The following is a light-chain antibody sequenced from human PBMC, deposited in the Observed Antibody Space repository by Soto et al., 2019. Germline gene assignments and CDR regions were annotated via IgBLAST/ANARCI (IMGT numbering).Light chain of an antibody. V-gene: IGKV3-20*01. J-gene: IGKJ3*01. CDR2: GAS. Sequence: EIVLTQSPGTLSLSPGERATLSCRASQSVSSSYLAWYQQKPGQAPRLLIYGASSRATGIPDRFSGSGSGADFTLTISRLEPDAFAVDYCHQYGSSQFTCGPGTKMAFK. CDR3: HQYGSSQFT. CDR1: QSVSSSY.